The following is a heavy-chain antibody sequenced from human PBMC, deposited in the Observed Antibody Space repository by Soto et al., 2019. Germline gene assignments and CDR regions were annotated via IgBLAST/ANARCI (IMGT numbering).Heavy chain of an antibody. CDR2: INAGNGNT. Sequence: ASVKVSCKASGYTFTNYAMHLVRQAPGQRLEWMGWINAGNGNTKYSQKFQGRVTITRDTSASTAYMDLSSLRSEDTAVYYCARGPGGPDGPGDYWGQGTLVTVS. CDR3: ARGPGGPDGPGDY. V-gene: IGHV1-3*01. D-gene: IGHD2-15*01. J-gene: IGHJ4*02. CDR1: GYTFTNYA.